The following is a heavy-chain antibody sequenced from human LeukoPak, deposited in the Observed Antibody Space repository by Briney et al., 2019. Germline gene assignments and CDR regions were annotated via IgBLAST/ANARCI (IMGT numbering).Heavy chain of an antibody. D-gene: IGHD6-19*01. CDR2: INSGGTTT. Sequence: GGSLRLSCPASGFTLSNYEVKWVRQAPGKGLEWVSYINSGGTTTYYADSVKGRFTISRDNAKNTLYLQMNSLRAEDTAVYYCAKGYRWLVQTDYFDYWGQGTLVTVSS. CDR1: GFTLSNYE. CDR3: AKGYRWLVQTDYFDY. J-gene: IGHJ4*02. V-gene: IGHV3-48*03.